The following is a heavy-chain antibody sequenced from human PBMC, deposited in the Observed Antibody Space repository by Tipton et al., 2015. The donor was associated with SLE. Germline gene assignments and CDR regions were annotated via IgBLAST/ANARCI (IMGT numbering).Heavy chain of an antibody. CDR3: ARDKKAPSYYYYYMDV. CDR1: GGSISSYY. V-gene: IGHV4-59*01. J-gene: IGHJ6*03. Sequence: LSLTCTVSGGSISSYYWSWIRQPPGKGLEWIGYIYYSGSTNYDPSLKSRVTISVDTSKNQFSLKLSSVTAADTAVYYCARDKKAPSYYYYYMDVWGKGTTVTVSS. CDR2: IYYSGST.